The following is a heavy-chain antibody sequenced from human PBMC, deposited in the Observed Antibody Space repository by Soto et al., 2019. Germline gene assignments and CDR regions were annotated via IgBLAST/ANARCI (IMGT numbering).Heavy chain of an antibody. CDR3: ASHPRSEFSNYEGLPYGMDV. CDR2: IKQDGSEK. CDR1: GFTFSSYW. Sequence: GGSLRLSCAASGFTFSSYWMSWVRQAPGKGLEWVANIKQDGSEKYYVDSVKGRFTISRDNAKNSLYLQMNSLRAEDTAVYYCASHPRSEFSNYEGLPYGMDVWGQGTTVTVSS. J-gene: IGHJ6*02. V-gene: IGHV3-7*05. D-gene: IGHD4-4*01.